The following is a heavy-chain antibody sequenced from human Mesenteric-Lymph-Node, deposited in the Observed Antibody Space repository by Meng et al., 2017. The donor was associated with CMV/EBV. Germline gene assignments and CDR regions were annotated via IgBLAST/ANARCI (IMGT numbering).Heavy chain of an antibody. V-gene: IGHV6-1*01. CDR3: ARGRMLTGIDY. CDR1: GDSVSSNIAI. D-gene: IGHD1-14*01. Sequence: SQTLSLTCVISGDSVSSNIAICNWIRQSPSRGLEWLGRTYYTSKWNTDYAVSVKSRITVNTDTSKNQFSLQLNSVTPDDTAVYYCARGRMLTGIDYWGQGILVTVSS. CDR2: TYYTSKWNT. J-gene: IGHJ4*02.